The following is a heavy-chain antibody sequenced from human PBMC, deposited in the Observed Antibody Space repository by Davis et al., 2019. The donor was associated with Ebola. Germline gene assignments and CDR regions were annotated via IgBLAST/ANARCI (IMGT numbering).Heavy chain of an antibody. D-gene: IGHD5-24*01. V-gene: IGHV4-34*01. J-gene: IGHJ3*02. CDR2: INHSGST. CDR3: ARDLVIVEMATTSVPGAFDI. Sequence: SETLSLTCAVYGGSFSGYYWSWIRQPPGKGLEWIGEINHSGSTNYNPSLKSRVTISVDTSKNQFSLELSSVTAADTAVYYCARDLVIVEMATTSVPGAFDIWGQGTMVTVSS. CDR1: GGSFSGYY.